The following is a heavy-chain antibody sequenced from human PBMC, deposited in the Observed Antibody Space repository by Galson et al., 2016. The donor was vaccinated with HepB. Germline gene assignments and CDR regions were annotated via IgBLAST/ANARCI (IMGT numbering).Heavy chain of an antibody. J-gene: IGHJ4*02. V-gene: IGHV3-21*01. CDR2: ISSHNSNI. CDR3: VRGAGGYAPHFDY. Sequence: SLRLSCAASGFTFNYYGTIWVRQAPGKGLEWVSFISSHNSNIYYADSVNGRFTISRDNAYNSLYLQMNSLRVEDTAVYYCVRGAGGYAPHFDYWGQGTLVTVSS. D-gene: IGHD5-12*01. CDR1: GFTFNYYG.